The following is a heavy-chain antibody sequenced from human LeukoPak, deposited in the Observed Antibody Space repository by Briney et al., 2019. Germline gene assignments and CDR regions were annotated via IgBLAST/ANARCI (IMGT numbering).Heavy chain of an antibody. J-gene: IGHJ3*02. D-gene: IGHD6-19*01. CDR2: IYYSGSA. V-gene: IGHV4-28*01. CDR1: GYSISSSNW. CDR3: ARNQAVASNHGAMDI. Sequence: SETLSLTCAVSGYSISSSNWWGWFRQPPGKGLEWIGCIYYSGSAYYNTSLNSRVTMSVDTSKNQFSLKLSSVAAVDTAVYYCARNQAVASNHGAMDIWGQGTMVIVSS.